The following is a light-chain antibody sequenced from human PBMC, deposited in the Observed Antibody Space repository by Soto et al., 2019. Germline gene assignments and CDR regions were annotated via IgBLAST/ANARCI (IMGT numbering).Light chain of an antibody. V-gene: IGKV3-11*01. CDR3: QQRNKRPHFT. Sequence: EIVLTQSPATLSLSPGERATLSCRASQSVSRHLAWYQQKPGQAPRLLISDASNRATGIPAGFSGSGSGTDFTLTISSLEPEDFAVYCCQQRNKRPHFTLGGGTKVDIK. J-gene: IGKJ4*01. CDR1: QSVSRH. CDR2: DAS.